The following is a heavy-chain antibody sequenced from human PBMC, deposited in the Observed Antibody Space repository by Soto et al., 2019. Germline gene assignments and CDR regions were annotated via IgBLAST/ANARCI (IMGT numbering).Heavy chain of an antibody. CDR1: GYSFTSYW. CDR2: IYPGDSDT. J-gene: IGHJ5*02. V-gene: IGHV5-51*01. CDR3: ARHEGDGYNYWASWFDP. Sequence: LGESLKISCKGSGYSFTSYWIGWVRQMPGKGLEWMGIIYPGDSDTRYSPSFQGQVTISADKSISTAYLQWSSLKASDTAMYYCARHEGDGYNYWASWFDPWGQGTLVTVSS. D-gene: IGHD5-12*01.